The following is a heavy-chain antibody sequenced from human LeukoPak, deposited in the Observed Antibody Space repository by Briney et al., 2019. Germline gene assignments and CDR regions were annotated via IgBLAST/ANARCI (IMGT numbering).Heavy chain of an antibody. J-gene: IGHJ3*02. CDR2: IYYSGST. CDR1: GGSMRSNY. D-gene: IGHD3-22*01. CDR3: ARHLRITRDSSAYNYIYAFDI. Sequence: SETLSLTCTVSGGSMRSNYWGWIRQPPGKGLEWIGFIYYSGSTTYNPSLKSRVTISVDTSKDQFSLKLNSVTAADTAVYYCARHLRITRDSSAYNYIYAFDIWGQGTMVTVSP. V-gene: IGHV4-59*08.